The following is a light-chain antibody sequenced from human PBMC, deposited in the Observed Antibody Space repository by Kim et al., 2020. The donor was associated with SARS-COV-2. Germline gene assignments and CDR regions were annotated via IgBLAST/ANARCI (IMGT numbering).Light chain of an antibody. J-gene: IGKJ5*01. CDR1: QTISNNY. V-gene: IGKV3-20*01. CDR2: RAS. CDR3: HHYGSSPIA. Sequence: EIVLTQSPGTLSLSPGERATLSCRASQTISNNYLAWYQQKPGQAPSLLIFRASIRAARVPDRFSGSGSGTDFTLTISRLEPEDFAVYYCHHYGSSPIAFGQGTRLEIK.